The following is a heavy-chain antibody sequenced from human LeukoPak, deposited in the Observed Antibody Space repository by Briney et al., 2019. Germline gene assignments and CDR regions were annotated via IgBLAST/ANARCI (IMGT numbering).Heavy chain of an antibody. Sequence: ASVKVSCKASGYTFTSYDINWVRQAPGQGLEWMGWMNPNSGNTDYAQKFQGRVTMTRNTSISTAYMELSSLRSEDTAVYYCARGDCTNGVCLDYWGQGTLVTVSS. V-gene: IGHV1-8*01. CDR2: MNPNSGNT. CDR1: GYTFTSYD. D-gene: IGHD2-8*01. CDR3: ARGDCTNGVCLDY. J-gene: IGHJ4*02.